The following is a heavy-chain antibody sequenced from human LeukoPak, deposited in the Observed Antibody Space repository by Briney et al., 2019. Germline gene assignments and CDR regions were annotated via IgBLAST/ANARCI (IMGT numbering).Heavy chain of an antibody. CDR1: GFTLSSYA. Sequence: WGSLRLSCAASGFTLSSYAMSWVRQGPGKGLEWVSAISVSGNTYHADSVKGRFTISRDSSKNTLYLQMSSLRAGDAAVYYCAKAPVTTCSGAYCYPFDYWSQGTLVTVSS. J-gene: IGHJ4*02. D-gene: IGHD2-15*01. CDR3: AKAPVTTCSGAYCYPFDY. CDR2: ISVSGNT. V-gene: IGHV3-23*01.